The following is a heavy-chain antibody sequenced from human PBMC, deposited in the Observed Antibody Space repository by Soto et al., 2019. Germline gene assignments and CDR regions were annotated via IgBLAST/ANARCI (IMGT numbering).Heavy chain of an antibody. Sequence: VQLVESGGGLVKPGGSLRLSCAASGFTFNNDWMSWVRQAPGKGLEWVGRVKSKTEGGTVDYAAPVKGRFSISRDDSTNTLYVKRNSLKTEDTAVYYCAAMSGHSSGWFDHWGQGTLVTVYS. V-gene: IGHV3-15*01. D-gene: IGHD3-22*01. J-gene: IGHJ5*02. CDR3: AAMSGHSSGWFDH. CDR1: GFTFNNDW. CDR2: VKSKTEGGTV.